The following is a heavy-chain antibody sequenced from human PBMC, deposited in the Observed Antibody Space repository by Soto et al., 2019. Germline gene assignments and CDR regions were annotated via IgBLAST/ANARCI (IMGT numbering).Heavy chain of an antibody. V-gene: IGHV4-39*01. CDR3: ARRLYYDSSGFEARGMDV. J-gene: IGHJ6*02. CDR1: GGSISSSSYY. D-gene: IGHD3-22*01. Sequence: SETLSLTCTVSGGSISSSSYYWGWIRQPPGKGLEWIGSIYYSGSTYYNPSLKSRVTISVDTSKNQFSLKLSSVTAADTAAYYCARRLYYDSSGFEARGMDVCGQGTTVTVSS. CDR2: IYYSGST.